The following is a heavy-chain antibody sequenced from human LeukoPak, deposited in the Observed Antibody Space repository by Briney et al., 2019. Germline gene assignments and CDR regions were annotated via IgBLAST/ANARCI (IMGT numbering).Heavy chain of an antibody. J-gene: IGHJ4*02. CDR1: GFTFSNYW. CDR2: IKPDGIEK. D-gene: IGHD5-24*01. V-gene: IGHV3-7*03. CDR3: AREDGTFEY. Sequence: GGSLRLSCAASGFTFSNYWMNWVRQAPGKGLEWVANIKPDGIEKHSADSVKGRFTISRDNAKNSLFLQMNSLRAEDTAVYYCAREDGTFEYWGQGTLVIVSS.